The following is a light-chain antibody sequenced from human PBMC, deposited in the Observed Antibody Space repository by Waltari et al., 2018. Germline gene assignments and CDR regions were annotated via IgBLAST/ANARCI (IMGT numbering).Light chain of an antibody. J-gene: IGKJ4*01. CDR1: QSLLHSDGKTH. CDR2: EVS. CDR3: MQSIQFPLT. Sequence: DVVMTQTPLALSVTPGQPASISCKSSQSLLHSDGKTHLYWYLPKPGQPPQLLIYEVSHRCSGVPDRFSGSGSGTDFTRKISRVEAEDVGLYYCMQSIQFPLTFGGGTKVEIK. V-gene: IGKV2D-29*01.